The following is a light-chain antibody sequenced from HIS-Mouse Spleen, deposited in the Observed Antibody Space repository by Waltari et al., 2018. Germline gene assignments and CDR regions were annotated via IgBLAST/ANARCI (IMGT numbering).Light chain of an antibody. CDR1: QSVLYSSNNKNY. J-gene: IGKJ4*01. CDR3: QQYYSTPPG. CDR2: WAS. Sequence: DIVMTQSPDSLAVSLGERATINCKSSQSVLYSSNNKNYLAWYQQKPGQPPKLLIYWASTRESGVPDRFSGSGYGTDFTLTISSLQAEDVAVYYCQQYYSTPPGIGGGTKVEIK. V-gene: IGKV4-1*01.